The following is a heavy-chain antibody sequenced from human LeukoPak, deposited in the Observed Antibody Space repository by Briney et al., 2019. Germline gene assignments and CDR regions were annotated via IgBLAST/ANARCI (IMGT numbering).Heavy chain of an antibody. CDR2: IYYSGST. Sequence: TLSLXXTVSGGXXSSGGYYXSWIRQHPGTGLEXIGYIYYSGSTYYNPSLKSRVTISVDTSKNQFSLKLSSVTAADTAVYYCAREALRPSRWFDPWGQGTLVTVSS. J-gene: IGHJ5*02. CDR1: GGXXSSGGYY. CDR3: AREALRPSRWFDP. D-gene: IGHD4-17*01. V-gene: IGHV4-31*03.